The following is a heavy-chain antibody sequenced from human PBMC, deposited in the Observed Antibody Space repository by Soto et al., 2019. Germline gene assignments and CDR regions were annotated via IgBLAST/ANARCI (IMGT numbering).Heavy chain of an antibody. CDR3: ATSVLMATIPDS. J-gene: IGHJ5*01. CDR1: GGSVSTGGYY. CDR2: IYSSGST. Sequence: SETLSLTCTVSGGSVSTGGYYWSWIRHLPGKGLEWIGYIYSSGSTYYNPSLKGRLTISLDTSKNQFSLMLTSVTAADTAVYYCATSVLMATIPDSWGQGTLVTVSS. D-gene: IGHD5-12*01. V-gene: IGHV4-31*03.